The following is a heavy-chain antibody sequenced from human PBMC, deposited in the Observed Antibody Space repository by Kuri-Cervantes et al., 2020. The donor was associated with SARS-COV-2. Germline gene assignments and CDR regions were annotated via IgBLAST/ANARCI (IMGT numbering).Heavy chain of an antibody. CDR1: GYTFTGYY. CDR2: INPNSGNA. V-gene: IGHV1-8*02. D-gene: IGHD2-21*01. CDR3: YCAPKEGFDS. J-gene: IGHJ4*02. Sequence: ASVKVSCKASGYTFTGYYMHWVRQAPGQGLEWMGWINPNSGNAGYAQKFQGRVTMTRITSISTAYMELSSLTSEDTAIYYCYCAPKEGFDSWGQGTLVTVSS.